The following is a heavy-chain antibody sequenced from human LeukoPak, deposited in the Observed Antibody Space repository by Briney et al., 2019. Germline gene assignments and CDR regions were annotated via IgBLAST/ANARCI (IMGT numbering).Heavy chain of an antibody. V-gene: IGHV3-7*01. Sequence: GGSLRLSCAASGFTFSTYYMTWVRQAPGKGLEWVANIKQDGSEKYYVDSVKGRFTISRDNAKNSLYLQMNSLRAEDTAVYYCTREGRGVTGYFDYWAQGTLVTVSS. CDR2: IKQDGSEK. CDR1: GFTFSTYY. CDR3: TREGRGVTGYFDY. J-gene: IGHJ4*02. D-gene: IGHD3-10*01.